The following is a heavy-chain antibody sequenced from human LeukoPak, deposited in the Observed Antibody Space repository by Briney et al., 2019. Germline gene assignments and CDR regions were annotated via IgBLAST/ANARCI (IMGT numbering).Heavy chain of an antibody. CDR1: GYTFTGYY. D-gene: IGHD3-22*01. V-gene: IGHV1-2*06. J-gene: IGHJ4*02. CDR2: INPNSGGT. Sequence: ASVKVSCKASGYTFTGYYMRWVRQAPGQGLEWMGRINPNSGGTNYAQKFQGRVTMTRDTSISTAYMELSRLRSDDTAVYYCARLGDSSGYPNFDYWGQGTLVTVSS. CDR3: ARLGDSSGYPNFDY.